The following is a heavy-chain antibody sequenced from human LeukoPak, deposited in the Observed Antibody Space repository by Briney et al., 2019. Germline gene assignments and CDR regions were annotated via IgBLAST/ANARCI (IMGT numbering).Heavy chain of an antibody. J-gene: IGHJ4*02. CDR3: ARRGLIFGVVTPFDY. D-gene: IGHD3-3*02. V-gene: IGHV4-4*07. Sequence: SETLSLTCTVSGGSISSYYWSWIRQPAGKGLEWIGRIYTSGSTNYNPSLKSRVTMSVDTSKNQFSLKLSSVTAADTAVYYCARRGLIFGVVTPFDYWGQGTLVTVSS. CDR2: IYTSGST. CDR1: GGSISSYY.